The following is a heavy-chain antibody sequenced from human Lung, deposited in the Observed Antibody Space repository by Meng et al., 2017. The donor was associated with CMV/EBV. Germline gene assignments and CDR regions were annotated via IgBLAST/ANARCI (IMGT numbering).Heavy chain of an antibody. Sequence: SCAASGFRFDDYAMAWVRQAPGKGLECVSSINWNGAHPNSSDSVKGRFTISRDNAKNFLHLQMNSLRAEDTALYCCAREGTLGWFDPWGQGTLVTVSS. V-gene: IGHV3-20*04. J-gene: IGHJ5*02. CDR2: INWNGAHP. CDR1: GFRFDDYA. CDR3: AREGTLGWFDP. D-gene: IGHD3-10*01.